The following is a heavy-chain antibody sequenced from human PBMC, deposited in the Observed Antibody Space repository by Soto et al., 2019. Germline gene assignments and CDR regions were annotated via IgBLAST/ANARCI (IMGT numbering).Heavy chain of an antibody. Sequence: QVQLVQSGAEVKKPGASVKVSCKASGYTFSNYDINWVRQATGQGLEWMGWLNPNSGDTGYAQKFQGRVTLTRNTSINTAYKELSSLTSDDTAVYYCATSGGGWYLYWGQGTLVTVSS. CDR2: LNPNSGDT. D-gene: IGHD6-19*01. V-gene: IGHV1-8*01. CDR1: GYTFSNYD. CDR3: ATSGGGWYLY. J-gene: IGHJ4*02.